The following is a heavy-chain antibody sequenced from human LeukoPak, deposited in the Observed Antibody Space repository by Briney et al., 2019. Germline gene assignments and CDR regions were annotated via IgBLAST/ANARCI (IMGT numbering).Heavy chain of an antibody. Sequence: GGSLRLSCAASGFTFSNYNMHWVRQAPGKGLEWISYISTSSSTIYYTDSVRGRFTISRDTAKNSLYLQMNSLRDEDTAVYYCARDNSYAFDYWGQGTLVTGSS. J-gene: IGHJ4*02. CDR3: ARDNSYAFDY. CDR1: GFTFSNYN. V-gene: IGHV3-48*02. CDR2: ISTSSSTI. D-gene: IGHD3-16*01.